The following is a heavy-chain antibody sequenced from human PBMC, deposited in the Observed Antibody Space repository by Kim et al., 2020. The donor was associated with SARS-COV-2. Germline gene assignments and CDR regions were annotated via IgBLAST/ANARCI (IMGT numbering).Heavy chain of an antibody. J-gene: IGHJ4*02. V-gene: IGHV1-18*01. CDR2: GAT. CDR3: ARDPNRRFDF. Sequence: GATSYPQHLQGRVTMSTDTSTTTAFMELMNLRPDDTAVYYCARDPNRRFDFWGQGTLVTVSS.